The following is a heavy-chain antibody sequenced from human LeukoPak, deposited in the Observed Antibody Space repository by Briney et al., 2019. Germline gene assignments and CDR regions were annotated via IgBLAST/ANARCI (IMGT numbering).Heavy chain of an antibody. CDR2: IPYRAGKS. J-gene: IGHJ4*02. CDR3: AKVYCSSPRCFLPFDY. V-gene: IGHV3-23*01. CDR1: GFTFKNFA. Sequence: GGSLRLSCSPSGFTFKNFALSWVRQAPGKGLEWVATIPYRAGKSYYADSVQGRFSISRDDSAKTVYLHLNSLRAGDTAIYSCAKVYCSSPRCFLPFDYWGQGTLVTVSS. D-gene: IGHD2-2*01.